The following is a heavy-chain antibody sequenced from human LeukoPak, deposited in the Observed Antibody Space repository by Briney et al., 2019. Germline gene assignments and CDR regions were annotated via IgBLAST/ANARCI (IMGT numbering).Heavy chain of an antibody. Sequence: GGSLRLSCAASGFTFSSYSMNWVRQAPGKGLEWVSSISSSSSYIYYADSVKGRFTISRDNANNSLYLQMNSLRAEDTAVYYCARVGHYYDSSGYYRPNHWGRGTLVTVSS. D-gene: IGHD3-22*01. CDR3: ARVGHYYDSSGYYRPNH. CDR2: ISSSSSYI. CDR1: GFTFSSYS. J-gene: IGHJ5*02. V-gene: IGHV3-21*01.